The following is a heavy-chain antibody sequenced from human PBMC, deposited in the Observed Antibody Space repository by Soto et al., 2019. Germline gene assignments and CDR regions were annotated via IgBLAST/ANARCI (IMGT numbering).Heavy chain of an antibody. Sequence: ASVKVSCKASGYTFTGYYMHWVRQAPGQGLEWMGWISPNSGGTNYAQKFQGWVTMTRDTSISTAYMELSRLRSDDTAVYYCARDALGSSGWYGWFDPWGQGTLVTVSS. CDR2: ISPNSGGT. CDR1: GYTFTGYY. D-gene: IGHD6-19*01. CDR3: ARDALGSSGWYGWFDP. V-gene: IGHV1-2*04. J-gene: IGHJ5*02.